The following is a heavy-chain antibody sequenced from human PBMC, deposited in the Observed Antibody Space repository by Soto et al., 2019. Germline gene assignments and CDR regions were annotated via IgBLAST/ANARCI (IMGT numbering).Heavy chain of an antibody. CDR1: GYTFTSYY. Sequence: GASVKVSCKASGYTFTSYYMHWVRQAPGQGLEWMGIINPSSGSTSYAQKFQGRVTMTRGTSTSTVYMELSSLRSEDTAVYYCTKAGRSDFDYWGQGTLVTVSS. J-gene: IGHJ4*02. CDR2: INPSSGST. V-gene: IGHV1-46*03. CDR3: TKAGRSDFDY.